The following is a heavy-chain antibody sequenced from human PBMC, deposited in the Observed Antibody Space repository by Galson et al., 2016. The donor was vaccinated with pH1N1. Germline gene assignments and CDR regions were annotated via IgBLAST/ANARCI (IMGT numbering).Heavy chain of an antibody. V-gene: IGHV3-23*01. CDR2: ITGSGGGT. D-gene: IGHD4-11*01. CDR1: GFTFSNYW. J-gene: IGHJ4*02. CDR3: AKAPTVTANGRTYFDY. Sequence: SLRLSCAASGFTFSNYWMNWVRQAPGKGLECVSTITGSGGGTYYADSVKGRFTFSRDNSKNTLYLQMNSLRAEDTAVYYCAKAPTVTANGRTYFDYWGQGVRVIVSS.